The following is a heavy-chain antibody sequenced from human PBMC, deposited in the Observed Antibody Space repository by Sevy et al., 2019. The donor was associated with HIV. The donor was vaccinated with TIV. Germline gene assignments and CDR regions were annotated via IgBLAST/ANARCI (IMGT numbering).Heavy chain of an antibody. J-gene: IGHJ4*02. D-gene: IGHD3-3*01. CDR1: GFTFSSYA. Sequence: GSLRLCCAASGFTFSSYAMSWVRQAPGKGLEWVSAISGSGGSTYYADSVKGRFTISRDNSKNTRYLQMNSLRAEDTAVYYCAKDRSLRFLEWLLYGWGQGTLVTVSS. CDR3: AKDRSLRFLEWLLYG. V-gene: IGHV3-23*01. CDR2: ISGSGGST.